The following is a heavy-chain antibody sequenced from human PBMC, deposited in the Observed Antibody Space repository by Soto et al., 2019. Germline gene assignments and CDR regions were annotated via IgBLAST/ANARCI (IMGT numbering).Heavy chain of an antibody. D-gene: IGHD2-15*01. V-gene: IGHV3-11*01. CDR3: ARDRYCSGGSCPELRPRWFDP. Sequence: GGSLRLSCAASGFTFSDYYMSWIRQAPGKGLEWVSYISSSGSTIYYADSVKGRFTISRDNAKNSLYLKMNSLRAEDTAVYYCARDRYCSGGSCPELRPRWFDPWGQGTLVTVS. CDR2: ISSSGSTI. CDR1: GFTFSDYY. J-gene: IGHJ5*02.